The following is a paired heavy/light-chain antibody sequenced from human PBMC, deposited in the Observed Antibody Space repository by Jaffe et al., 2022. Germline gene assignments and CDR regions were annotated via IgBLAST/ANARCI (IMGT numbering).Heavy chain of an antibody. V-gene: IGHV3-30*02. CDR2: IRYDGSNK. CDR3: AKGVVAYCGGDCSALYFDY. J-gene: IGHJ4*02. CDR1: GFTFSSYG. D-gene: IGHD2-21*02. Sequence: QVQLVESGGGVVQPGGSLRLSCAASGFTFSSYGMNWVRQAPGKGLEWVAFIRYDGSNKYYADSVKGRFTISRDNSKNTLYLQMNSLRAEDTAVYYCAKGVVAYCGGDCSALYFDYWGQGTLVTVSS.
Light chain of an antibody. Sequence: QLVLTQSPSASASLGASVKLTCTLSSGHSSFAVAWHRQQPEKGPRYLMNLNNDGSHSKGDGIPDRFSGSSSGAERYLTISSLQSEDEADYYCQTWGTGQVVFGGGTKLTVL. CDR2: LNNDGSH. CDR3: QTWGTGQVV. J-gene: IGLJ2*01. CDR1: SGHSSFA. V-gene: IGLV4-69*01.